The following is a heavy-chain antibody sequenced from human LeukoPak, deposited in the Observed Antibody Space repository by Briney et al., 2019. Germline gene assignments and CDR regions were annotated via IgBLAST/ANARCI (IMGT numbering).Heavy chain of an antibody. D-gene: IGHD5-24*01. V-gene: IGHV3-30*14. CDR1: GFTFSSYA. CDR3: ARGAGYNYPYYLDY. CDR2: ISYDGSNK. Sequence: GGSLRLSCAASGFTFSSYAMHWVRQAPGKGLEWVAVISYDGSNKYYADSVKGRFTISRDNFKNTLYLQMNSLRAEDTAVYYCARGAGYNYPYYLDYWGQGTLVTVSS. J-gene: IGHJ4*02.